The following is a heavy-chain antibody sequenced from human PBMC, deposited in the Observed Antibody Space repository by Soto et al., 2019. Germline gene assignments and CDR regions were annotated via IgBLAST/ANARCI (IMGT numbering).Heavy chain of an antibody. V-gene: IGHV1-69*06. CDR1: GGTFSSYA. D-gene: IGHD2-2*01. Sequence: QVQLVQSGAEVKKPGSSVKVSCKASGGTFSSYAISWVRQAPGHGLEWMGGIIPIFGTANYAQKFQGRVTITADKSTSTAYMELSSLRSEDTAVYYCAREECSSTSCYRVFDPWGQGTLVTVSS. CDR3: AREECSSTSCYRVFDP. J-gene: IGHJ5*02. CDR2: IIPIFGTA.